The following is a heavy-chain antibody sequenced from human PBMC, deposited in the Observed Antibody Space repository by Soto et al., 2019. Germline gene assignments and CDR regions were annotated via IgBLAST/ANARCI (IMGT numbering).Heavy chain of an antibody. CDR3: VNWDNTYYDFWSGSFLDY. CDR2: ISYDGSNK. V-gene: IGHV3-30-3*01. J-gene: IGHJ4*02. D-gene: IGHD3-3*01. CDR1: GFTFSSYA. Sequence: SLRLSCAASGFTFSSYAMHWVRQAPGKGLEWVAVISYDGSNKYYADSVKGRFTISRDNSKNTLYLQMNSLRAEDTAVYYCVNWDNTYYDFWSGSFLDYWGQGTLVTVSS.